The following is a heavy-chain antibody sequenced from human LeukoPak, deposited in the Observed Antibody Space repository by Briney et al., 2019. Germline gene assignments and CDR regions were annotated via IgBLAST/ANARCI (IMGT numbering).Heavy chain of an antibody. CDR1: GGSISSYY. J-gene: IGHJ6*02. Sequence: SETLSLTCTVSGGSISSYYWSWIRQPAGKGLEWIGRIYTSGSTNYNPSLKSRVTMSVDTSKNQFSLKLRSVTAADTAVYYCARDLAYCGGDCYNGYYYYGMDVWGQGTTVTVSS. CDR2: IYTSGST. CDR3: ARDLAYCGGDCYNGYYYYGMDV. D-gene: IGHD2-21*02. V-gene: IGHV4-4*07.